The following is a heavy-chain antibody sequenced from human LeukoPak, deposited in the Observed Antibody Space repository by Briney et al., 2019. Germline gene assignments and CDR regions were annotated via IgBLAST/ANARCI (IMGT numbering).Heavy chain of an antibody. CDR3: ARGQWFRAF. D-gene: IGHD3-10*01. CDR2: IHYSGSV. Sequence: SETLSLTCTVSGGSISSSSYYWGWIRQPPGKGLEWIGEIHYSGSVTYNPSLETRVTISVDTPKNQFSLRINSVTAADTAVYYCARGQWFRAFWSRGTPVTVSS. V-gene: IGHV4-39*07. CDR1: GGSISSSSYY. J-gene: IGHJ4*02.